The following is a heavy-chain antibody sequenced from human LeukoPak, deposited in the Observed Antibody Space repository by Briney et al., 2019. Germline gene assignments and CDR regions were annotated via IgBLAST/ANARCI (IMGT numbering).Heavy chain of an antibody. CDR2: MNPNSGNT. Sequence: ASVKVSCKASVYTFTSYDINWVRHAPGQGLEWMGWMNPNSGNTGYAQKFQGRVTMTRNTSISTAYMELSSLRSEDTAVYYCARYGDYVGNYYYYGMDVWGQGTTVTVSS. V-gene: IGHV1-8*01. CDR3: ARYGDYVGNYYYYGMDV. CDR1: VYTFTSYD. J-gene: IGHJ6*02. D-gene: IGHD4-17*01.